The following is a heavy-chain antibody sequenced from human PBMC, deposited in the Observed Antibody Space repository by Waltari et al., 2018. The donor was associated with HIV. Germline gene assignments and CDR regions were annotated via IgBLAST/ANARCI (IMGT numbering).Heavy chain of an antibody. V-gene: IGHV3-49*03. CDR2: IRSKAYGGTT. Sequence: EVQLVESGGGLVQPGRSLRLSCTASGFTFGDYALSWFRQAPGKGLEWVGFIRSKAYGGTTEYAASVKGRFTISRDDSKSIAYLQMNSLKTEDTAVYYCTRDGGGMEVGAYWGQGTLVTVSS. D-gene: IGHD3-16*01. J-gene: IGHJ4*02. CDR1: GFTFGDYA. CDR3: TRDGGGMEVGAY.